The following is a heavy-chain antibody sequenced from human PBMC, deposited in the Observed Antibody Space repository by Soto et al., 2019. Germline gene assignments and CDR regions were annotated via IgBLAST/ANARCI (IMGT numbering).Heavy chain of an antibody. Sequence: QVQLVQSGAEVKKPGSSVKVSCKASGGTFSSYAISWGRQAPGQGLEWMGGIIPIFGTANYAQKFQGRATITEDDSTSTAYMELSSLRSEDTAVYYCASGGQYYDSSARYFDYWGQGTLVTVSS. J-gene: IGHJ4*02. D-gene: IGHD3-22*01. CDR3: ASGGQYYDSSARYFDY. CDR1: GGTFSSYA. V-gene: IGHV1-69*01. CDR2: IIPIFGTA.